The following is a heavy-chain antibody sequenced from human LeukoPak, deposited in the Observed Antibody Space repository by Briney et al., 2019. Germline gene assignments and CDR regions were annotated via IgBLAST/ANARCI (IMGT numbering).Heavy chain of an antibody. CDR3: ARGRNSGWYYDS. V-gene: IGHV3-7*05. J-gene: IGHJ5*02. D-gene: IGHD6-19*01. CDR1: GFTFRSYW. Sequence: GGSLRLSCAVSGFTFRSYWMTWVRQAPGKGLGWVANIKQDGSERDYVDSVKGRFTISRDNAKNSLYLQMNSLRAEDTAVYCCARGRNSGWYYDSWGQGTLVTVSS. CDR2: IKQDGSER.